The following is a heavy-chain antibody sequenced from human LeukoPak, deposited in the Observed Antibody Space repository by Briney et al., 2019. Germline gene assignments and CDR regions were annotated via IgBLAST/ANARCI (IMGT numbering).Heavy chain of an antibody. J-gene: IGHJ3*02. CDR3: ARVIQRWLQFEAFDI. D-gene: IGHD5-24*01. Sequence: SGTLSLTCAVSGGSISSYYWSWIRQPPGKGLEWIGYIYYSGSTNYNPSLKSRVTISVDTSKNQFSLKLSSVTAADTAVYYCARVIQRWLQFEAFDIWGQGTMVTVSS. CDR1: GGSISSYY. V-gene: IGHV4-59*01. CDR2: IYYSGST.